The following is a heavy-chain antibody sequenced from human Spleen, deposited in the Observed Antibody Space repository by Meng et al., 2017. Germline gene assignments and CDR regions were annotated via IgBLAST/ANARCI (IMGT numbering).Heavy chain of an antibody. J-gene: IGHJ6*02. Sequence: GESLKISCAASGFTFSSYSMNWVRQAPGKGLEWVSSISSSSSYIYYADSVKGRFTISRDNAKNSLYLQMNSLRAEDTAVYYCAKSLGPYSYYALDVWGQGTTVTVSS. CDR2: ISSSSSYI. CDR1: GFTFSSYS. CDR3: AKSLGPYSYYALDV. D-gene: IGHD2-21*01. V-gene: IGHV3-21*04.